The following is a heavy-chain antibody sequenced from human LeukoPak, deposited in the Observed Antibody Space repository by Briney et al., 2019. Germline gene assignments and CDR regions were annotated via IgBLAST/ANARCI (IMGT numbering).Heavy chain of an antibody. V-gene: IGHV3-33*06. CDR3: AKTRPLDSSSWSHGDY. CDR1: GLTFSSYG. Sequence: GGSLRLSCAASGLTFSSYGMHWARQAPGKGLEWVAVIWYDGSNKYYADSVKGRFTISRDNSKNTLYLQMNSLRAEDTAVYYCAKTRPLDSSSWSHGDYWGQGTLVTVSS. CDR2: IWYDGSNK. D-gene: IGHD6-13*01. J-gene: IGHJ4*02.